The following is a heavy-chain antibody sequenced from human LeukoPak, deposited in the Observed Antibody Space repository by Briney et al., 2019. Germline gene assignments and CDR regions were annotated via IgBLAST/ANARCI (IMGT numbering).Heavy chain of an antibody. D-gene: IGHD3-3*01. CDR2: INAGNGNT. V-gene: IGHV1-3*01. J-gene: IGHJ4*02. CDR1: GYIFTTFS. CDR3: ARGGYDFRSGSPHDY. Sequence: ASVKVSCKASGYIFTTFSIHWVRQAPGQRLEWMGWINAGNGNTKYSQKFQDRVTITRDTSASTAYMEVSSLRSEDMAVYYCARGGYDFRSGSPHDYWGQGTLVTVSS.